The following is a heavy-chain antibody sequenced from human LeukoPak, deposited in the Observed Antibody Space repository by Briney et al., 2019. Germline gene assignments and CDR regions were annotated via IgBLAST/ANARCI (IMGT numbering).Heavy chain of an antibody. V-gene: IGHV1-46*01. J-gene: IGHJ4*02. CDR2: IYPRDGST. CDR1: GYSFTSNY. Sequence: ASVKVSCKASGYSFTSNYIHWVRQAPGQGLEWMGMIYPRDGSTSYAQKFQGRVTVTRDTSTSTVHMELGGLRSEDTAVYYCARDQEAFDYWGQGTLVTVSS. CDR3: ARDQEAFDY.